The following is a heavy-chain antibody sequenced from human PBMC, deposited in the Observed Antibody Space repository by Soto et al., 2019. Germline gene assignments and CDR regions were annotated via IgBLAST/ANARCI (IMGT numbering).Heavy chain of an antibody. V-gene: IGHV3-53*02. D-gene: IGHD2-21*01. Sequence: EVQLVETGGGLIPPGGSLRLSCAASGFTVSSNYMSWVRQAPGKGLEWVSVIYSGGSTYYAESVKGRFTISRDNSKNTVYLQMNSLRAEDTAVYYCARDQRAVIGLGFDYWCQGTLVTVSS. CDR2: IYSGGST. CDR1: GFTVSSNY. CDR3: ARDQRAVIGLGFDY. J-gene: IGHJ4*02.